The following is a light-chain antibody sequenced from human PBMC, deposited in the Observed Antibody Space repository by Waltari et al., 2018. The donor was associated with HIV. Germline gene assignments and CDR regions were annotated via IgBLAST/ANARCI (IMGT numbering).Light chain of an antibody. V-gene: IGKV1-12*01. Sequence: DIRVTQSPSSVSASAGHRVTITCRASQDVGNWLAWYQQKPGKAPELLIHDISTLQSGVPSRFSGSGSGTDFTLTISSLQPEDIATYYCQQANIFPLTFGGGTKVEIK. CDR2: DIS. J-gene: IGKJ4*01. CDR1: QDVGNW. CDR3: QQANIFPLT.